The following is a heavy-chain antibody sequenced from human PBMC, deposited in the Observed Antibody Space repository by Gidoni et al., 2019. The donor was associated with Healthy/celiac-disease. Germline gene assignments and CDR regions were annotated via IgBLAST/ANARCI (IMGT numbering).Heavy chain of an antibody. V-gene: IGHV3-23*01. CDR1: GFTFSSYA. J-gene: IGHJ4*02. CDR2: ISGSGGST. D-gene: IGHD3-16*01. CDR3: AKSWRVTYYDYVWGKWTRV. Sequence: EVQLLESGGGLVQPGGSLRLSCAASGFTFSSYAMRWVRQAPGKGLEWVSAISGSGGSTYYADSVKGRFTISRDNSKNTLYLQMNSLRAEDTAVYYCAKSWRVTYYDYVWGKWTRVGGQGTLVTVSS.